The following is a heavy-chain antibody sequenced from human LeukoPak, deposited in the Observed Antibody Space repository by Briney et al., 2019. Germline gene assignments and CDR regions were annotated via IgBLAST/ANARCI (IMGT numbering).Heavy chain of an antibody. CDR3: ARDITFGGVIVGWYFDY. Sequence: ASVKVSCKASGYTFTSYYMHWVRQAPGQGLEWMGIINPSGGSTSYAQKFQGRVTMTRDMSTSTVYMELSSLRSEDTAVYYCARDITFGGVIVGWYFDYWGQGTLVTVSS. CDR1: GYTFTSYY. J-gene: IGHJ4*02. CDR2: INPSGGST. D-gene: IGHD3-16*02. V-gene: IGHV1-46*01.